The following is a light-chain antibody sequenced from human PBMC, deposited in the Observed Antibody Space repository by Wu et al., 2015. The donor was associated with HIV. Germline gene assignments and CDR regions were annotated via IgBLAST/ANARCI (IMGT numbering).Light chain of an antibody. CDR3: QNYNSAPWT. V-gene: IGKV1-27*01. CDR1: QGVSNY. J-gene: IGKJ1*01. CDR2: AAS. Sequence: IQMTQSPSSLSASVGDRVTVTCRASQGVSNYLAWYQQKPGKVPKLMIYAASTLQSGVPSRFSGSGSGTDFTLTISSLQLEDVATYYCQNYNSAPWTFGQGTKVEIK.